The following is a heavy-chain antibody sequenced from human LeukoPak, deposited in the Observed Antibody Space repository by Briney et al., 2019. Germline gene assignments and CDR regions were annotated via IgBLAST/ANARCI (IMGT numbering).Heavy chain of an antibody. Sequence: SETLSLTCTVSGYSISSGYYWGWVRQPPGEGLEWVGTVFHTGRTYYNPSLKSRLTISIDTSSNQFSLRVNSVTAADTAVYYCARERGHCTSAGCYNWFDPWGQGTLVRVSS. V-gene: IGHV4-38-2*02. CDR2: VFHTGRT. D-gene: IGHD2-2*01. CDR3: ARERGHCTSAGCYNWFDP. CDR1: GYSISSGYY. J-gene: IGHJ5*02.